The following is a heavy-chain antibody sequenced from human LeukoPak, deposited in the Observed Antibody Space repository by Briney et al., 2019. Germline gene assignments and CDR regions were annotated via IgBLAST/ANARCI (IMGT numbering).Heavy chain of an antibody. CDR1: GHTFTGYY. CDR2: INPNSGGT. Sequence: GASVKVSCKASGHTFTGYYMHWVRQAPGQGLEWMGWINPNSGGTNYAQKFQGRVTMTRNTSISTAYMELSSLRSEDTAVYYCARVIDCSSTSCYLARLLNNWFDPWGQGTLVTVSS. D-gene: IGHD2-2*01. V-gene: IGHV1-2*02. J-gene: IGHJ5*02. CDR3: ARVIDCSSTSCYLARLLNNWFDP.